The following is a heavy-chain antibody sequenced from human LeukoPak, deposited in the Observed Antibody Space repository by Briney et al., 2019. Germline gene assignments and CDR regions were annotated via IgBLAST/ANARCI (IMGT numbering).Heavy chain of an antibody. J-gene: IGHJ4*02. D-gene: IGHD4-17*01. V-gene: IGHV1-69*05. CDR2: IIPIFGTA. Sequence: SVKVSCKASGGTFSSYAISWVRQAPGQGLEWMGGIIPIFGTANYAQKFQGRVTISTDESTSTAYMELSSLRSEDTAVYYCARDYYGDYGLLDYWGQGTLVTVSS. CDR3: ARDYYGDYGLLDY. CDR1: GGTFSSYA.